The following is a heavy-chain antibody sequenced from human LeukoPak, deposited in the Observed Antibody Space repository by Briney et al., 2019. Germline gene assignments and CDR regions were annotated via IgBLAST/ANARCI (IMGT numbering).Heavy chain of an antibody. CDR1: GFTFSSYG. CDR2: ISGSGGST. J-gene: IGHJ4*02. CDR3: ATNQGVTGTSIYHFEY. V-gene: IGHV3-23*01. D-gene: IGHD6-19*01. Sequence: PGGSLRLSCAASGFTFSSYGMSWVRQAPGKGLEWVSGISGSGGSTYYADSVKGRFTISRDNSKNTLYVQMNSLTAEDTAVYYRATNQGVTGTSIYHFEYWGQGTLVTVSS.